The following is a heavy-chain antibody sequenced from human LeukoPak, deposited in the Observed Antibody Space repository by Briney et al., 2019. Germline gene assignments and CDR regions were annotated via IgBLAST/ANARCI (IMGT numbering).Heavy chain of an antibody. CDR3: VRAMDV. J-gene: IGHJ6*02. Sequence: GGSLRLSCAVSGFTFSSYWMHWVRQAPGKGLVWVSRIDRDGSRINYADSAKGRFTISRDNAKTSLFLQMNNLRVEDTAVYYCVRAMDVWGQGTTVTVSS. CDR2: IDRDGSRI. V-gene: IGHV3-74*01. CDR1: GFTFSSYW.